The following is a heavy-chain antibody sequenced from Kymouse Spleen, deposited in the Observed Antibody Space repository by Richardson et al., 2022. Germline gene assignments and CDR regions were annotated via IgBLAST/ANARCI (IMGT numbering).Heavy chain of an antibody. CDR1: GFTFSSYS. D-gene: IGHD3-3*01. CDR3: ASNYDFWSGYYTNYYYYGMDV. CDR2: ISSSSSYI. V-gene: IGHV3-21*03. Sequence: EVQLVESGGGLVKPGGSLRLSCAASGFTFSSYSMNWVRQAPGKGLEWVSSISSSSSYIYYADSVKGRFTISRDNAKNSLYLQMNSLRAEDTAVYYCASNYDFWSGYYTNYYYYGMDVWGQGTTVTVSS. J-gene: IGHJ6*02.